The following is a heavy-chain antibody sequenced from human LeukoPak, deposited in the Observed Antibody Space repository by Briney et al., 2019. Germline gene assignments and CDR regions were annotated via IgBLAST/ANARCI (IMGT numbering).Heavy chain of an antibody. J-gene: IGHJ6*02. V-gene: IGHV4-59*01. CDR1: GGSISSYY. CDR2: IYYSGST. CDR3: ARGLRLRTISPHYYGMDV. D-gene: IGHD3-3*01. Sequence: SETLSLTCTVSGGSISSYYWSWIRQPPGKGLEWIGYIYYSGSTNYNPSLKSRVTISVDTSKNQFSLKLSSVTAADTAAYYCARGLRLRTISPHYYGMDVWGQGTTVTVSS.